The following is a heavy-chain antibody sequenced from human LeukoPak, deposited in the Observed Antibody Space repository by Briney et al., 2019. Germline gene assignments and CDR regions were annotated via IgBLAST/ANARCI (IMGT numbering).Heavy chain of an antibody. CDR1: GYTFTSSG. Sequence: GSVKVSCMASGYTFTSSGISWVRQAPGQGLEWMGWIKDYNGDTNYVQKLKGRVTMTTDTSTSTAYMELRSLRSDDPAVYYCARESPTLEYSCSSFDYWGQGTLVTVSS. J-gene: IGHJ4*02. V-gene: IGHV1-18*01. D-gene: IGHD6-6*01. CDR3: ARESPTLEYSCSSFDY. CDR2: IKDYNGDT.